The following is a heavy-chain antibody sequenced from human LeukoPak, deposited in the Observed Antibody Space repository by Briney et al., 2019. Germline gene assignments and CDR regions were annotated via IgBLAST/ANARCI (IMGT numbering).Heavy chain of an antibody. CDR1: GFTFSSYA. Sequence: GGSLRLSCAASGFTFSSYAMSWVRQAPGKGLEWVSAISGSGGSTYYADSVKGRFTISRDNAKNTLYLQMNSLRAEDTAVYYCARESLSAINFDYWGQGTLVTVSS. CDR2: ISGSGGST. V-gene: IGHV3-23*01. CDR3: ARESLSAINFDY. J-gene: IGHJ4*02.